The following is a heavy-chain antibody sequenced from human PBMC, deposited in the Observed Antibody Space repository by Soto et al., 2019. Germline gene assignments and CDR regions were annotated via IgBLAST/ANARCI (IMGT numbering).Heavy chain of an antibody. CDR2: ISYDGSNT. Sequence: QVQLVESGGGVVQPGKSRRLSCAASGFPFTTYGMHWVREGPAKGLEWVAVISYDGSNTYYADSVKGRFTISRDNSKNTLYLQMNSLRPEGTALYYCVGGQYYFDYRGQGTLVTVSS. J-gene: IGHJ4*02. D-gene: IGHD3-10*01. V-gene: IGHV3-30*03. CDR3: VGGQYYFDY. CDR1: GFPFTTYG.